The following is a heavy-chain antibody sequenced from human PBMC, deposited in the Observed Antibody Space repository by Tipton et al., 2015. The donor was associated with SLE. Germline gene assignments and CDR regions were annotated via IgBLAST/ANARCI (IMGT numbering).Heavy chain of an antibody. D-gene: IGHD2-2*01. J-gene: IGHJ5*02. CDR3: AKESVVAGFDP. CDR1: GFTFSSYW. Sequence: VQLVQSGGGLVQPGGSLRLSCAASGFTFSSYWLHWVRQAPGKGLVGVSRIKSDGSFTSYADSVKGPFTISRDNAKNTLYLQMNSLRAEDTAVYYCAKESVVAGFDPWGQGTLVTVSS. CDR2: IKSDGSFT. V-gene: IGHV3-74*01.